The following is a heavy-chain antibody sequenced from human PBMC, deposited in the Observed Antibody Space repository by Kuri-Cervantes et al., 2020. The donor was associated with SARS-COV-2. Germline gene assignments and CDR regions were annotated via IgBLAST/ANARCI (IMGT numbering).Heavy chain of an antibody. CDR2: IIPIFGIA. J-gene: IGHJ4*02. CDR3: ARGIQFWKYVDH. D-gene: IGHD3-3*01. Sequence: SVKVSCKASGYTFTGYYMHWVRQAPGQGLEWMGGIIPIFGIANYAQKFQGRVTITADKSTSTAYMELSSLRSEDTAVYYCARGIQFWKYVDHWGQGTLVTVSS. V-gene: IGHV1-69*10. CDR1: GYTFTGYY.